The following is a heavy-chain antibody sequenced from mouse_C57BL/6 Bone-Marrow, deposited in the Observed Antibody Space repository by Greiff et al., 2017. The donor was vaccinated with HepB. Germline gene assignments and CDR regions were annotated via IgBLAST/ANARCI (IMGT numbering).Heavy chain of an antibody. J-gene: IGHJ2*01. Sequence: EVQLQQSGPVLVKPGASVKMSCKASGYTFTDYYMNWVKQSHGKSLEWIGVINPYNGGTSYNQKFKGKATLTVDKSSSTAYMELNSLTSEDPAVYYCARKGIYYYGSSYYFDYWGQGTTLTVSS. CDR2: INPYNGGT. D-gene: IGHD1-1*01. V-gene: IGHV1-19*01. CDR3: ARKGIYYYGSSYYFDY. CDR1: GYTFTDYY.